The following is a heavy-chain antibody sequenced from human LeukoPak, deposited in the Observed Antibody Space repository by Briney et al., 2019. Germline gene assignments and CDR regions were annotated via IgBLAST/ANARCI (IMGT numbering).Heavy chain of an antibody. CDR3: AREGYGDRDY. CDR1: GGSVSSSSYY. CDR2: IYYSGST. Sequence: SETLSLTCTVSGGSVSSSSYYWGWIRQPPGKGLEWIGSIYYSGSTYYNPSLKSRVTISVDTSKNQFSLKLSSVTAADTAVYYCAREGYGDRDYWGQGTLVTVSS. D-gene: IGHD4-17*01. J-gene: IGHJ4*02. V-gene: IGHV4-39*07.